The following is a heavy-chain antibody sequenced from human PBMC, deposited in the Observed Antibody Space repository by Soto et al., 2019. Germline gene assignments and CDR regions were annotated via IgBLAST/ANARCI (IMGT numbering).Heavy chain of an antibody. J-gene: IGHJ5*02. Sequence: SETLSLTCTVSGGSISSGGYYWSWIRQHPGKGLEWIGYIYYSGSTYYNPSLKSRVTISVDTSKNQFSLKLSSVTAADTAVYYCARFRGGYQMLSWFDPCLQGTMVIVSP. CDR1: GGSISSGGYY. V-gene: IGHV4-31*03. CDR3: ARFRGGYQMLSWFDP. CDR2: IYYSGST. D-gene: IGHD2-2*01.